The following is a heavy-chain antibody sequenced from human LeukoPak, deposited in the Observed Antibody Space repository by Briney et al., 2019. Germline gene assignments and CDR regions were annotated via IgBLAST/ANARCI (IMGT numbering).Heavy chain of an antibody. Sequence: SETLSLTCTVSGGSISSYYWSWIRQPPGKGLEWIGYIYYSGSTNYNPSLKSRVAMSVDTSKNQFSLKLNSVTAADTAVYYCTRLLQTGVSGYYFDLWGRGTLVTVSS. CDR1: GGSISSYY. V-gene: IGHV4-59*12. D-gene: IGHD5-12*01. J-gene: IGHJ2*01. CDR3: TRLLQTGVSGYYFDL. CDR2: IYYSGST.